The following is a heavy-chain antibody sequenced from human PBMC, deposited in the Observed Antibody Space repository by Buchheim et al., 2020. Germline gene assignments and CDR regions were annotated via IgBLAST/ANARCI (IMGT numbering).Heavy chain of an antibody. J-gene: IGHJ1*01. D-gene: IGHD6-19*01. V-gene: IGHV3-30*18. CDR1: GFTFSSYG. CDR3: AKDPGSGWYLGSYFQH. CDR2: ISYDGSNK. Sequence: QVQLVESGGGVVQPGRSLRLSCAASGFTFSSYGMHWVRQAPGKGLEWVAVISYDGSNKYYADSVKGRFTISRDNSKNTLYLQMNSLRAEDTAVYYCAKDPGSGWYLGSYFQHWGQGTL.